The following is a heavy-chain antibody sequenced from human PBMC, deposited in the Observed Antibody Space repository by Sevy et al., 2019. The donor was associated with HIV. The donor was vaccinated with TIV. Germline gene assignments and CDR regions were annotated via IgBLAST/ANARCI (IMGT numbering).Heavy chain of an antibody. J-gene: IGHJ4*02. V-gene: IGHV3-66*02. CDR1: GFTVNDKY. CDR3: VSLFLSYRSGWSYFDY. Sequence: GGSLRLSCAISGFTVNDKYIIWVRQAPGKGLEWVSVIFGSGSTYYADSAKGRFTISRDNSKNTMDLQMNSVRAEDTAVYYCVSLFLSYRSGWSYFDYWGQGTLVTVSS. CDR2: IFGSGST. D-gene: IGHD6-19*01.